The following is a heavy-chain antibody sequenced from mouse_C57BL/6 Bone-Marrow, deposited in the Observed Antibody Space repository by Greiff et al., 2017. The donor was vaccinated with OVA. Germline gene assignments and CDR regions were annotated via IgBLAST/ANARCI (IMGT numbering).Heavy chain of an antibody. CDR2: IDPSDSYT. CDR3: AREPTMVTTGFAY. Sequence: QVQLQQPGAELVKPGASVKLSCKASGYTFTSYWMQWVKQRPGQGLEWIGEIDPSDSYTNYNQKFKGKATLTVDTSAGTAYMQLSSLTSEDAAVYYCAREPTMVTTGFAYWGQGTLVTVSA. CDR1: GYTFTSYW. J-gene: IGHJ3*01. V-gene: IGHV1-50*01. D-gene: IGHD2-9*01.